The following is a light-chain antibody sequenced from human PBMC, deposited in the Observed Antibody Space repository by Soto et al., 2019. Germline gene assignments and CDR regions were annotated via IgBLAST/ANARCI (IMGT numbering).Light chain of an antibody. V-gene: IGLV2-11*01. CDR3: CSYAGSHTLYV. J-gene: IGLJ1*01. Sequence: QSALTQPRSVSGSPGQSVTISCTGTSSDVGSYNYVSWYQQHPGKAPKLMIYDVNKRPSGVPDRFSGSKSGNTASLTISGLQAEDEADYYCCSYAGSHTLYVFGTGTKLTVL. CDR2: DVN. CDR1: SSDVGSYNY.